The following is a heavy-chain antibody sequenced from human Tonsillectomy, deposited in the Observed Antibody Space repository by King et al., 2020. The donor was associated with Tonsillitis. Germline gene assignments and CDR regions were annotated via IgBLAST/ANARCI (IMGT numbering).Heavy chain of an antibody. V-gene: IGHV4-34*01. CDR1: GGSFSGYY. D-gene: IGHD3-10*01. Sequence: VQLQQWGTGLLKPSETLSLTCAVYGGSFSGYYWSWIRQPPGKGLEWIGEINHSGSTNYNPSLKSRVTISVDTSKNQFSLKLSSVTAADTAVYYWARVGSEWSDVKDVWGQGTTVTVSS. CDR2: INHSGST. CDR3: ARVGSEWSDVKDV. J-gene: IGHJ6*02.